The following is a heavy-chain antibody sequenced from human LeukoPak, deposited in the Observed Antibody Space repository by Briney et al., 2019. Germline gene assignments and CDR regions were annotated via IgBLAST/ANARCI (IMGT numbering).Heavy chain of an antibody. J-gene: IGHJ5*02. CDR1: GSRFLSFG. Sequence: ASVNVSCKASGSRFLSFGVSWVRQAPGQGLEWMGWISNYFGVTHYAEKFEDRVTMTVDTSTTTAYMELRSLKYDDTAIYYCARDSDYSGNGNGDWFDPWGQGTVVIVSS. CDR2: ISNYFGVT. D-gene: IGHD4-11*01. V-gene: IGHV1-18*04. CDR3: ARDSDYSGNGNGDWFDP.